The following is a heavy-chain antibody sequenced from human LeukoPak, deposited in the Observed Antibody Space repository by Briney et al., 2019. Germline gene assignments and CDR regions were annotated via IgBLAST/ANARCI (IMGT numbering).Heavy chain of an antibody. J-gene: IGHJ4*02. V-gene: IGHV1-69*04. Sequence: ASVKVSCKASGYTFTSYGISWVRQAPGQGLEWMGRIIPILGIANYAQKFQGRVTITADKSTSTAYMELSSLRSEDTAVYYCASEDYSSGPVYFDYWGQGTLVTVSS. CDR1: GYTFTSYG. CDR3: ASEDYSSGPVYFDY. D-gene: IGHD6-19*01. CDR2: IIPILGIA.